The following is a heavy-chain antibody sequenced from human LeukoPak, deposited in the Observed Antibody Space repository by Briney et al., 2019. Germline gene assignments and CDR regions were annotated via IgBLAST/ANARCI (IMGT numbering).Heavy chain of an antibody. CDR3: GEIFSVPPQLRTCSAP. D-gene: IGHD3-3*01. V-gene: IGHV4-34*01. Sequence: SETLSLTCAVYGGSFSGYYWTWIRQPPGKGLEWIGEINHSGSTNYNPSLKSRVTISVDTSKNQFSLKLSSVTAADTAVYYCGEIFSVPPQLRTCSAPWGQEPLVTVS. J-gene: IGHJ5*02. CDR1: GGSFSGYY. CDR2: INHSGST.